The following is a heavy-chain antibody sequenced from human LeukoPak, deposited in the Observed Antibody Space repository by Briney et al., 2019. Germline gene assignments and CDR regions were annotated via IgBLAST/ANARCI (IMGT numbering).Heavy chain of an antibody. CDR1: GYTLTELS. V-gene: IGHV1-24*01. J-gene: IGHJ6*02. D-gene: IGHD1-14*01. CDR2: FDPEDGET. CDR3: ATVTGQGYGMDV. Sequence: ASVKVSCKVSGYTLTELSMHWVRQAPGKGLEWMGGFDPEDGETIYAQKFQGRVTMTEDTSTDTAYMELSSLRSEDTAVYYSATVTGQGYGMDVWGQGTTVTVSS.